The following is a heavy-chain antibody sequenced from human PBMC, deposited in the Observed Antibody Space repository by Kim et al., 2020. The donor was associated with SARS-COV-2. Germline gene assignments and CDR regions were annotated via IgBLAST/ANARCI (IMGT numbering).Heavy chain of an antibody. J-gene: IGHJ3*02. CDR3: ARGRPPITVTVVVTRDVYDAFDI. Sequence: GGSLRLSCAASGFTFSSYAMHWVRQAPGKGLEWVAVISYDGSNKYYADSVKGRFTISRDNSKNTLYLQMNSLRAEDTAVYYCARGRPPITVTVVVTRDVYDAFDIWGQGTMVTVSS. D-gene: IGHD3-22*01. CDR2: ISYDGSNK. V-gene: IGHV3-30-3*01. CDR1: GFTFSSYA.